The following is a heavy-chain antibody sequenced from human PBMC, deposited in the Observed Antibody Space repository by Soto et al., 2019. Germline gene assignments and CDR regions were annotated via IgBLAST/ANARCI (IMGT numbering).Heavy chain of an antibody. J-gene: IGHJ4*02. CDR3: ARDRTISDYRSSGALGL. D-gene: IGHD6-6*01. Sequence: QLVESGGGLVQPGGSLRLSCAASGFTVSGHYMSWVRQAPGKGLEWVSVIYSGGTTYYANPVTGRFTISRDNSRNTVYLQMNSLRAEDTAVYYCARDRTISDYRSSGALGLWGQGTLVSVSS. V-gene: IGHV3-66*01. CDR2: IYSGGTT. CDR1: GFTVSGHY.